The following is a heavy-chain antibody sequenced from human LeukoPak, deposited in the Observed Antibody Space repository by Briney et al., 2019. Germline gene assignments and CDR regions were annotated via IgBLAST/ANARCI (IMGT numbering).Heavy chain of an antibody. CDR3: ARYHCSSTSCYLVWFDP. V-gene: IGHV4-34*01. CDR2: INHSGST. D-gene: IGHD2-2*01. CDR1: GGSFSGYY. J-gene: IGHJ5*02. Sequence: SETLSLTCAVYGGSFSGYYWSWIRQPPGKGLEWIGEINHSGSTNYNPSLKSRVTISVDTSKNQFSLKLSSVTAADTAVYYCARYHCSSTSCYLVWFDPWGQGTLVTVSS.